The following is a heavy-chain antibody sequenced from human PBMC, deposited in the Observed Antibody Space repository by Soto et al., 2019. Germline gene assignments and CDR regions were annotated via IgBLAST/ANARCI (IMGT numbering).Heavy chain of an antibody. V-gene: IGHV2-70*01. J-gene: IGHJ6*02. CDR1: GFSLSTSGMC. CDR2: IDWDDDK. D-gene: IGHD3-22*01. Sequence: GSGPTLVNPTQTLTLTCTFSGFSLSTSGMCVSWIRQPPGKALEWLALIDWDDDKYYSTSLKTRLTISKDTSKNQAVLTMTNMDPVDTATYYCARTYYYDSSGQYRGGYYYGMDVWGQGTTVTVSS. CDR3: ARTYYYDSSGQYRGGYYYGMDV.